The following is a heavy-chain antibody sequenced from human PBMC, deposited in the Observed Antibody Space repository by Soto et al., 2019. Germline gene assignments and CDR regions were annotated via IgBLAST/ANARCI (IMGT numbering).Heavy chain of an antibody. D-gene: IGHD2-2*01. CDR3: ARGFRGRCSSTSCYHWFDP. V-gene: IGHV1-8*01. J-gene: IGHJ5*02. CDR1: GYTFTSYD. CDR2: MNPNSGNT. Sequence: GASVKVSCKASGYTFTSYDINWVRQATGQGLEWMGWMNPNSGNTGYAQKFQGRVTMTRSTSISTAYMELSSLRSEDTAVYYCARGFRGRCSSTSCYHWFDPWGQGTLVTVSS.